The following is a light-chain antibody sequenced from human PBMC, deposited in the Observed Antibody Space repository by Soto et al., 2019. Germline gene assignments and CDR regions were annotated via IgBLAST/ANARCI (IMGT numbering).Light chain of an antibody. CDR3: ASWDDSLHGYV. CDR1: SSNIGSNA. CDR2: NND. J-gene: IGLJ1*01. V-gene: IGLV1-44*01. Sequence: QSVLTQPPSASGTPGQRVSVSSSGSSSNIGSNAVNWYQQLPGTAPKLLIYNNDQRPSGVPDRFSGSKSGTSASLAISGLQSEDEADYYCASWDDSLHGYVFGIGTKVTVL.